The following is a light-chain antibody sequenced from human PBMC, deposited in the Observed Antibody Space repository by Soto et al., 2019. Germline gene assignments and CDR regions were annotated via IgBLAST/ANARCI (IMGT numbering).Light chain of an antibody. V-gene: IGKV3-15*01. J-gene: IGKJ1*01. Sequence: EIVMTQSPATLSLSPGERGTLSCMASQSVSSNLAWYQQKPGQAPRLLIYGASTRATGIPARFSGSGSGTEFTLTISSLQSEDFAVYYCQQYNNWPRTFGQGTKVDIK. CDR2: GAS. CDR3: QQYNNWPRT. CDR1: QSVSSN.